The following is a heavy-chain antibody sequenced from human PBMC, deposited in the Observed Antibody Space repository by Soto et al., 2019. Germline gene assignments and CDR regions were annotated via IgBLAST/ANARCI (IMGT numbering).Heavy chain of an antibody. V-gene: IGHV3-23*01. CDR3: AKDPSIFWSGYYKSGGFDY. CDR1: GFTFSSYA. CDR2: ISGSGGST. J-gene: IGHJ4*02. Sequence: PGGSLRLSCAASGFTFSSYAMSWVRQAPGKGLEWVSAISGSGGSTYYADSVKGRFTISRDNSKNTLYLQMNSLRAEDTAVYYCAKDPSIFWSGYYKSGGFDYWGQGTLVTVSS. D-gene: IGHD3-3*01.